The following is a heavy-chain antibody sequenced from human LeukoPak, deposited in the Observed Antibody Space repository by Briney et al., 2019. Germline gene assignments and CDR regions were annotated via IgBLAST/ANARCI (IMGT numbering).Heavy chain of an antibody. CDR2: ISDSGTT. V-gene: IGHV4-59*08. J-gene: IGHJ4*02. D-gene: IGHD1/OR15-1a*01. CDR1: GVPVNGFH. CDR3: ARHVEHAAYFRY. Sequence: PSETLSLTCAVAGVPVNGFHWSWIRQSPGRGLEWLGWISDSGTTNYNPSFRSRLAISADTSKSQLSLELTSVTAADTAVYYCARHVEHAAYFRYWGQGSLVTVSS.